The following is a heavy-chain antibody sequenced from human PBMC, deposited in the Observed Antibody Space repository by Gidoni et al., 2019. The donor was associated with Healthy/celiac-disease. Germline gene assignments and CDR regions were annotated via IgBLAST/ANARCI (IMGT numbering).Heavy chain of an antibody. CDR2: IYTSGST. CDR3: AGDYYDSSGYTYYFDY. D-gene: IGHD3-22*01. CDR1: GGSISSYY. J-gene: IGHJ4*02. V-gene: IGHV4-4*07. Sequence: QVQLQESGPGLVKPSETLSLTCTVSGGSISSYYWSWIRQPAGKGLEWIGRIYTSGSTNYNPSLKSRVTMSVDTSKNQFSLKLSSVTAADTAVYYCAGDYYDSSGYTYYFDYWGQGTLVTVSS.